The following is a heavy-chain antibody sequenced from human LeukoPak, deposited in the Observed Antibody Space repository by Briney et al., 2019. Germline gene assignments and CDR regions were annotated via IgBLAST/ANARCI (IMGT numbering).Heavy chain of an antibody. J-gene: IGHJ6*02. CDR1: GGSISSGDYY. CDR3: ARTVRSGYYSYYYYGMDV. Sequence: RSSETLSLTCTVSGGSISSGDYYWSWIRQPPGKGLEWIGYIYYSGSTYYNPSLKSRVTISVDTSKNQFSLKLSSVTAADTAVYYCARTVRSGYYSYYYYGMDVWGQGTTVTVSS. V-gene: IGHV4-30-4*01. D-gene: IGHD3-3*01. CDR2: IYYSGST.